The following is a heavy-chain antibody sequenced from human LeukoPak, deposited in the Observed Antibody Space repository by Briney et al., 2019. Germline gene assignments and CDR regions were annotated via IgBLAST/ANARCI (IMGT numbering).Heavy chain of an antibody. CDR2: INPNSGGT. V-gene: IGHV1-2*02. CDR1: GYNFSNYY. D-gene: IGHD3-3*02. Sequence: ASVKVSCKASGYNFSNYYMHWVRQAPGQGLEWMGWINPNSGGTNYAQKFQGRVTMTRDTSISTAYMELSRLRSDDTAVYYCASLSFVGASTFDIWGQGTMVTVSS. CDR3: ASLSFVGASTFDI. J-gene: IGHJ3*02.